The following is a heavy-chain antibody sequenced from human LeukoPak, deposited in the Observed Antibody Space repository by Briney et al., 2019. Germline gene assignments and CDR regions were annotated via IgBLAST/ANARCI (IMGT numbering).Heavy chain of an antibody. J-gene: IGHJ4*02. CDR2: IKQGGSEI. CDR1: GFSFSSYA. D-gene: IGHD1-7*01. CDR3: ARGVSSNWNYLYFDY. Sequence: PGGSLRLSCAASGFSFSSYAMSWVRQAPGKGLERVANIKQGGSEIFYVGSVKGRFTISRDDARNSLYLQLNSLRAEDTAVYYCARGVSSNWNYLYFDYWGQGTLVTVSS. V-gene: IGHV3-7*01.